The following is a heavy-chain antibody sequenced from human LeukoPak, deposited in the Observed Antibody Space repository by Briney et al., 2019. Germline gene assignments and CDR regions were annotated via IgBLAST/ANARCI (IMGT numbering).Heavy chain of an antibody. V-gene: IGHV3-30-3*01. CDR1: GFTLSTHA. CDR3: ARGEFSGLDY. J-gene: IGHJ4*02. Sequence: RSLRLSCAASGFTLSTHAMHSVRQAPGKGLEWVAVILYDGSNEHYTDSVRGRFTISRDNPKNTLWLQMNSLTADDTAVYYCARGEFSGLDYWGQGTLVTVSS. D-gene: IGHD5-12*01. CDR2: ILYDGSNE.